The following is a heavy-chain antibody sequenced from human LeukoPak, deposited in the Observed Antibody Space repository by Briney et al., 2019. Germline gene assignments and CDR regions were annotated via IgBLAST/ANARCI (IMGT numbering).Heavy chain of an antibody. CDR1: GGSISSGGYY. Sequence: SETLSLTCTVSGGSISSGGYYWSWIRQHPGKGLEWIGYIYYSGSTYYNPSLKSRVTISVDTSKNQFSLKLSSVIAADTAVYYCARLDYYDSSGFDYWGQGTLVTVSS. J-gene: IGHJ4*02. D-gene: IGHD3-22*01. CDR3: ARLDYYDSSGFDY. V-gene: IGHV4-31*03. CDR2: IYYSGST.